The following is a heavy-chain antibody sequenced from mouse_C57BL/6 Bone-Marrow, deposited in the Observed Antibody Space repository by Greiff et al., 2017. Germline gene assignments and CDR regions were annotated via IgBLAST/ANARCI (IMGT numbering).Heavy chain of an antibody. CDR1: GFTFSSYA. Sequence: EVQLVESGEGLVKPGGSLKLSCAASGFTFSSYAMSWVRQTPEKRLEWVAYISSGGDYIYYADTVKGRFTISRDYARNTLYLQMSSLKSEDTAMYYCTRRWLLGLDYAMDYWGQGTSVTVSS. CDR3: TRRWLLGLDYAMDY. D-gene: IGHD2-3*01. V-gene: IGHV5S21*01. CDR2: ISSGGDYI. J-gene: IGHJ4*01.